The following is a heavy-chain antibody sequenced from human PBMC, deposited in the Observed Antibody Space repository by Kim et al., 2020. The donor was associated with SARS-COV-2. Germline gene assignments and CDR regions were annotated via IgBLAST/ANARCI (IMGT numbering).Heavy chain of an antibody. CDR2: IYYSGST. J-gene: IGHJ6*02. V-gene: IGHV4-39*07. CDR3: ARGYCSSTSCYGNEYYGMDV. CDR1: GGSISSSSYY. D-gene: IGHD2-2*01. Sequence: SETLSLTCTVSGGSISSSSYYWGWIRQPPGKGLEWIGSIYYSGSTYYNPSLKSRVTISVDTSKNQFSLKLSSVTAADTAVYYCARGYCSSTSCYGNEYYGMDVWGQGTTVTVSS.